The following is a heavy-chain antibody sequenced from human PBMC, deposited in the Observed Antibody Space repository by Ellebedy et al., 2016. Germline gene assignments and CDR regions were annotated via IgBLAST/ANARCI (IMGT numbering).Heavy chain of an antibody. Sequence: GGSLRLXXVASGFTVTNDYMTWVRQAPGKGLEYISHIYSGGNTDYADSVKGRFTISRDNYRNILYLQMNSLRAEDTAVYYCATRHYGGFNIWGQGTKVTVSS. CDR3: ATRHYGGFNI. J-gene: IGHJ3*02. CDR1: GFTVTNDY. V-gene: IGHV3-53*01. D-gene: IGHD4-23*01. CDR2: IYSGGNT.